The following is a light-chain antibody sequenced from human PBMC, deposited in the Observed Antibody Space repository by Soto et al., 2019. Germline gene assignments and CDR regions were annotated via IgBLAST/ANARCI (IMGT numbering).Light chain of an antibody. CDR3: QQRNIWPPVT. Sequence: EIVMTQSPGTLSVSPGERATLSCRASQSVSSSLAWYQQKPGQAPRLLIYGASTRATGIPARFSGSGSGTEFTLTISSLEPEDSAVYYCQQRNIWPPVTFGQGTRLEIK. CDR2: GAS. V-gene: IGKV3-15*01. CDR1: QSVSSS. J-gene: IGKJ5*01.